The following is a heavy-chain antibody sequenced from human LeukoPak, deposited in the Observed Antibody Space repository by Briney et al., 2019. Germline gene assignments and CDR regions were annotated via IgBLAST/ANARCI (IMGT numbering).Heavy chain of an antibody. CDR3: ARERALVWGARNDFDY. Sequence: SQTLSLTCAITGDSVSSYNAAWNWIRQSPSRGLEWLGRTYYRSKWYYDYAVSVRSRTTVNPDTTKNQFSLQLNSVTPEDTAVYYCARERALVWGARNDFDYWGQGTLVTVSS. CDR2: TYYRSKWYY. V-gene: IGHV6-1*01. J-gene: IGHJ4*02. CDR1: GDSVSSYNAA. D-gene: IGHD3-10*01.